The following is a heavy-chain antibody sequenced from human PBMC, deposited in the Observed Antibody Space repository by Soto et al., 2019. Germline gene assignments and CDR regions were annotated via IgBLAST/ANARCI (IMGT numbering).Heavy chain of an antibody. Sequence: QVQLQESGPGLVKPSQTLSLTCTVSGGSISSGDYYWSWIRQPPGKGLEWIGYIYYSGSTYYNPYLKSRVTISVEPSKNQFSLKLSSVTAADTAVYYCARVGNKGSSGYYWSDYYYYGMDVWGQGTTVTVSS. CDR1: GGSISSGDYY. V-gene: IGHV4-30-4*01. CDR3: ARVGNKGSSGYYWSDYYYYGMDV. D-gene: IGHD3-22*01. CDR2: IYYSGST. J-gene: IGHJ6*02.